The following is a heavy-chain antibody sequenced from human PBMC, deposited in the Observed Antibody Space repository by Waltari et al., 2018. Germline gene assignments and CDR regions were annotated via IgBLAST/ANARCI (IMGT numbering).Heavy chain of an antibody. V-gene: IGHV4-34*01. J-gene: IGHJ4*02. Sequence: QVQLQQWGAGLLKPSETLSLTCAVYGGSFSGYYWSWLRQPPGKGLEWIGEINHSGSTNYNPSLKSRVTISVDTSKNQFSLKLSSVTAADTAVYYCAVAGPSSGWYLEYYFDYWGQGTLVTVSS. D-gene: IGHD6-19*01. CDR1: GGSFSGYY. CDR2: INHSGST. CDR3: AVAGPSSGWYLEYYFDY.